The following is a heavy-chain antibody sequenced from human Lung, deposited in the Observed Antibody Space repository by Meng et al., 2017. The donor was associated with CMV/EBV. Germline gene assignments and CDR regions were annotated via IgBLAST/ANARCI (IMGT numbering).Heavy chain of an antibody. D-gene: IGHD3-10*01. CDR3: ARDRYYGSGTYYY. CDR2: ISSSGSTI. V-gene: IGHV3-11*01. J-gene: IGHJ4*02. Sequence: ASGFTFSADYISWIRQAPGKGLEWISYISSSGSTIYYADSVKGRFTVSRDNAKKLLYLQMNSLRAEDTAVYYCARDRYYGSGTYYYWGQGTLVTVSS. CDR1: GFTFSADY.